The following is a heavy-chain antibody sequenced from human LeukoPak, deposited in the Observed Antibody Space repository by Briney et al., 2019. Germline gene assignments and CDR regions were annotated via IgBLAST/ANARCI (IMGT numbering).Heavy chain of an antibody. Sequence: PVKDSCKASGGTFSSYAISWVRQAPGQGLEWMGRIIPILGIVNYAQKFQGRVTITADKSTSTAYMELSSLRSEDTAVYYCARGGRDSSGYVVFDYWGQGTLVTASS. CDR1: GGTFSSYA. J-gene: IGHJ4*02. D-gene: IGHD3-22*01. V-gene: IGHV1-69*04. CDR2: IIPILGIV. CDR3: ARGGRDSSGYVVFDY.